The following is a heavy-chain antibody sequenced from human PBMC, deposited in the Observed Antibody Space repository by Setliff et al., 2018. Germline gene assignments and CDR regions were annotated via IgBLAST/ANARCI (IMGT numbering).Heavy chain of an antibody. CDR3: VRALAYYYMDV. J-gene: IGHJ6*03. Sequence: GGSLRLSCVASRFTFSSYYMNWVRQAPGKGLEWVSSISSGSISYADSVKGRFTISRDNAKNSLYLQMNSLRAEDTAIYYCVRALAYYYMDVWGKGTTVTVSS. CDR1: RFTFSSYY. V-gene: IGHV3-21*01. CDR2: ISSGSI.